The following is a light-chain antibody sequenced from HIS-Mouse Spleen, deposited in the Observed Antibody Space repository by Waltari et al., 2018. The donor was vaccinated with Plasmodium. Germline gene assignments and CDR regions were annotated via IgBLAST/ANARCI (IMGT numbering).Light chain of an antibody. CDR1: ALPKKY. J-gene: IGLJ3*02. CDR3: YSTDSSGNHRV. Sequence: SYELTQPPSVSVSPGQTARITCSGDALPKKYAYWYQQQSGQAPVLVIYEDSKRPSGSPGRFSGSSSGTRATLTIRGAQVEDEADYYCYSTDSSGNHRVFGGGTKLTVL. V-gene: IGLV3-10*01. CDR2: EDS.